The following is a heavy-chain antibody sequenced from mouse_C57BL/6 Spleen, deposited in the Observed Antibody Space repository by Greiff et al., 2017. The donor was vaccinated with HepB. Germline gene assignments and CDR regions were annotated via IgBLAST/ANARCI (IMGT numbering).Heavy chain of an antibody. CDR1: GYTFTSYW. CDR3: ARWRPDYYGSSPLYYFDY. CDR2: INPSNGGT. V-gene: IGHV1-53*01. J-gene: IGHJ2*01. Sequence: QVQLQQPGPELVKPGASVKLSCKASGYTFTSYWMHWVKQRPGQGLEWIGNINPSNGGTNYNEKFKSKATLTVDKSSSTAYMQLSSLTSEDSAVYYCARWRPDYYGSSPLYYFDYWGQGTTLTVSS. D-gene: IGHD1-1*01.